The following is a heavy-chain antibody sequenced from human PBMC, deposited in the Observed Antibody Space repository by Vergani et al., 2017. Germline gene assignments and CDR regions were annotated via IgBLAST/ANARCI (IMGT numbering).Heavy chain of an antibody. D-gene: IGHD3-10*01. Sequence: QVQLVESGGGVVQPGRSLRLSCAASGFTFSSYGMHWVRQAPGKGLEWVAVIWYDGSNKYYADSVKGRFTISRDNSKNTLYLQMNSLRAEDTAVYYCAKDRGKEAGPISYYFDYWGQGTLVTVSS. CDR2: IWYDGSNK. CDR3: AKDRGKEAGPISYYFDY. V-gene: IGHV3-33*06. J-gene: IGHJ4*02. CDR1: GFTFSSYG.